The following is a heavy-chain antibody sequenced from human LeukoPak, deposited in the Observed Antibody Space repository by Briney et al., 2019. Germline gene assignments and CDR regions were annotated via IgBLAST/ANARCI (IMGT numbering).Heavy chain of an antibody. D-gene: IGHD2-15*01. V-gene: IGHV4-39*07. CDR2: IYYSGST. J-gene: IGHJ4*02. Sequence: SETLSLTCTVSGGSISSSSYYWGWIRQPPGKGLEWIGGIYYSGSTYYNPSLKSRVTISVDTSKNQFSLKLSSVTAADTAVYYCARLEDYCSGGSCLYYFDYWGQGTLVTVSS. CDR3: ARLEDYCSGGSCLYYFDY. CDR1: GGSISSSSYY.